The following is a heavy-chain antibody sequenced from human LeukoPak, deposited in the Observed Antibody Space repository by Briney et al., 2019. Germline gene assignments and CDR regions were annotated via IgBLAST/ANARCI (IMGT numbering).Heavy chain of an antibody. CDR2: IYTSGST. D-gene: IGHD6-19*01. CDR1: GGSISSGSYY. Sequence: SETLSLTCTVSGGSISSGSYYWSWIRQPAGKGLEWIGRIYTSGSTNYNPSLKSRVTISVDKSKNQFSLKLSSVTAADTAVYYCARDMRDSSGWYFWFDPWGQGTLVTVSS. CDR3: ARDMRDSSGWYFWFDP. J-gene: IGHJ5*02. V-gene: IGHV4-61*02.